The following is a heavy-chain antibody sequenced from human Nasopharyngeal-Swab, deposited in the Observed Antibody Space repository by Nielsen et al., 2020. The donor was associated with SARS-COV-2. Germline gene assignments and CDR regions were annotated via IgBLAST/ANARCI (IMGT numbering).Heavy chain of an antibody. CDR3: ASRRQVGANHHAFDI. CDR1: GGTFSSYA. D-gene: IGHD1-26*01. J-gene: IGHJ3*02. Sequence: SVKVSCKASGGTFSSYAISWLRQSPGQGLEWMGRIIPILGIANYAQKFQGRVTITADKSTSTAYMELSSLRSEDTAVYYCASRRQVGANHHAFDIWGQGTMVTVSS. CDR2: IIPILGIA. V-gene: IGHV1-69*04.